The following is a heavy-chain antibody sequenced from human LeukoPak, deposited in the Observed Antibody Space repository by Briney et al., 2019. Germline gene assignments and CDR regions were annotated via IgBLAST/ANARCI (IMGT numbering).Heavy chain of an antibody. Sequence: GGSLRLPCAASGVALSSHWMTWVRQVPGRGPEWVANVNRDGSETYYLDSVKGRFTISKDNAKNSLYLQMNSLRAEDTALYHCARNNGMDVWGQGTTVIVSS. J-gene: IGHJ6*02. CDR1: GVALSSHW. V-gene: IGHV3-7*03. CDR3: ARNNGMDV. CDR2: VNRDGSET.